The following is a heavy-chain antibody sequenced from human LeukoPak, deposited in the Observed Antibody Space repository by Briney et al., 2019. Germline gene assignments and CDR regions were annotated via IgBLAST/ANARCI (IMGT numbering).Heavy chain of an antibody. J-gene: IGHJ4*02. CDR2: ISGNGGTT. D-gene: IGHD3-22*01. CDR3: ARDLDSGNYFFAY. V-gene: IGHV3-48*04. CDR1: GFSFGSYG. Sequence: GGSLRLSCAASGFSFGSYGLSWIRQAPGKGPQWVSYISGNGGTTHYADSVEGRFTISRDNAKNSLYLQMSSLRAEDTAVYYCARDLDSGNYFFAYWGQGTPVTVSS.